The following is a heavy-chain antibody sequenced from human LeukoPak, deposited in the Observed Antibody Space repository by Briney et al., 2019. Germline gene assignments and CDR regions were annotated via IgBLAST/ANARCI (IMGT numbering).Heavy chain of an antibody. CDR2: FGPEDGET. V-gene: IGHV1-24*01. D-gene: IGHD3-16*02. Sequence: AASVKVSFTVSGYTLTELCMHWVRQAAGNGLGWMGGFGPEDGETIYAQKFQGRVTMTEDTSTDTAYMELSSLRSEDTAVYYCATSVRVYQFDYWGQGTLVTVSS. CDR1: GYTLTELC. J-gene: IGHJ4*02. CDR3: ATSVRVYQFDY.